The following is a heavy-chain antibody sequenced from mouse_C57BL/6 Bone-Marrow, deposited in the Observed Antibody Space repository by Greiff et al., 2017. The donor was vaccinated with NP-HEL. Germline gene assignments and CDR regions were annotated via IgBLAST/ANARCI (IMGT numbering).Heavy chain of an antibody. J-gene: IGHJ2*01. V-gene: IGHV1-55*01. CDR1: GYTFTSYW. Sequence: QVQLQQSGAELVKPGASVKMSCKASGYTFTSYWITWVKQRPGQGLEWIGDIYPGSGSTNYNEKFKSQATLTVDQSSSTAYMQLSSLTSEDSAVYYCAREGILSYYYFDNWGQGTTLTVSS. CDR3: AREGILSYYYFDN. D-gene: IGHD2-10*01. CDR2: IYPGSGST.